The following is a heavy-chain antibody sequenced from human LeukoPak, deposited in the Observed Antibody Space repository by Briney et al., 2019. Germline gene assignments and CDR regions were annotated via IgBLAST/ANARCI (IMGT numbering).Heavy chain of an antibody. Sequence: ASVKVSCKSSGYTFTSYGISWVRQAPGQGLEWMGWISAYNGNTNYAQKLQGRVTMTTDSSTSTAYMELRSLRSEDTAVYYCARGVTYYYDSSGYYLDAFDIWGQGTMVTVSS. D-gene: IGHD3-22*01. J-gene: IGHJ3*02. CDR3: ARGVTYYYDSSGYYLDAFDI. CDR1: GYTFTSYG. CDR2: ISAYNGNT. V-gene: IGHV1-18*01.